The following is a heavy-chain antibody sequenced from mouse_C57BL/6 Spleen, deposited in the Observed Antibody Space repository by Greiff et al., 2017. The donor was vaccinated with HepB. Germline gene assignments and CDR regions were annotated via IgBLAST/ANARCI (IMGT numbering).Heavy chain of an antibody. D-gene: IGHD1-1*01. Sequence: QVQLQQSGAELVKPGASVKMSCKASGYTFTSYWITWVKQRPGQGLEWIGDIYPGSGSTNYNEKFKSKATLTVDTSSSTAYMQLSSLTSEDSAVYYCASHYYYGSSYYFDYWGQGTTLTVSS. J-gene: IGHJ2*01. CDR3: ASHYYYGSSYYFDY. CDR2: IYPGSGST. V-gene: IGHV1-55*01. CDR1: GYTFTSYW.